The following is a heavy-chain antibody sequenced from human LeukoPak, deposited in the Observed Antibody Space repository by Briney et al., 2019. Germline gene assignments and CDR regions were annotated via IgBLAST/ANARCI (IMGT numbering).Heavy chain of an antibody. CDR3: ARLSGGYFDWLFDY. CDR2: IYYSGST. Sequence: NTSETLSLTCTVSGGSISSYYWSWIRQPPGKGLEWIGYIYYSGSTNYNPSLKSRVTISVDTSKNQFSLKLGSVTAADTAVYYCARLSGGYFDWLFDYWGQGTLVTVSS. D-gene: IGHD3-9*01. V-gene: IGHV4-59*08. CDR1: GGSISSYY. J-gene: IGHJ4*02.